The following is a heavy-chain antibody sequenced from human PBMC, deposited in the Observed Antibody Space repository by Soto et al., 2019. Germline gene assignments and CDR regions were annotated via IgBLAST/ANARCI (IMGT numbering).Heavy chain of an antibody. D-gene: IGHD5-12*01. CDR1: GFTFSSYA. CDR3: ARPTSGYDFLGYFEY. J-gene: IGHJ4*02. CDR2: ISGSGGST. Sequence: GGSLRLSCAASGFTFSSYAMSWVRQAPGKGLEWVSAISGSGGSTYYADSVKGRFTISRDNSKNTLYLQMNSLRAEDTAVYYCARPTSGYDFLGYFEYWGQGTLVTVSS. V-gene: IGHV3-23*01.